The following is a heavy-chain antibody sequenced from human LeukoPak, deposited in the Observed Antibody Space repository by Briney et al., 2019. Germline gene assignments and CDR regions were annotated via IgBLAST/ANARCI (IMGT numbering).Heavy chain of an antibody. CDR1: GGTFSSYA. V-gene: IGHV1-69*05. D-gene: IGHD5-24*01. CDR3: ASAPLVEIATTGRFDY. CDR2: IIPIFGTA. Sequence: SVKVSCKASGGTFSSYAISWVRQAPGQGLEWMGGIIPIFGTANYAQRFQGRVTITTDESTSTAYMELSSLRSEDTAVYYCASAPLVEIATTGRFDYWGQGTLVTVSS. J-gene: IGHJ4*02.